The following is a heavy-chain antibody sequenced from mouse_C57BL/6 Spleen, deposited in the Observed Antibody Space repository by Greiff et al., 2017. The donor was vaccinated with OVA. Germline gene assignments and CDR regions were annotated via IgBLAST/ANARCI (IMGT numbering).Heavy chain of an antibody. D-gene: IGHD2-1*01. CDR2: IDPSDSET. CDR3: ERPYGNSYYYAMDY. V-gene: IGHV1-52*01. J-gene: IGHJ4*01. CDR1: GYTFTSYW. Sequence: QVQLQQPGAELVRPGSSVKLSCKASGYTFTSYWMHWVKQRPIQGLEWIGNIDPSDSETHYNQKFKDKATLTVDKSSSTAYMQLSSLTSEDSAVYYCERPYGNSYYYAMDYWGQGTSVTVSS.